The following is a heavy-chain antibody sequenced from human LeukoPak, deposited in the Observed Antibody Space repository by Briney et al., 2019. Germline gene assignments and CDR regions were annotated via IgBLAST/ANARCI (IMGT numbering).Heavy chain of an antibody. CDR3: AKAYIPYYYGMDV. CDR2: ISSGGGST. D-gene: IGHD1-14*01. CDR1: GFTFSSNA. V-gene: IGHV3-23*01. J-gene: IGHJ6*02. Sequence: GGSPRLSCAASGFTFSSNAMSWVRQAPGKGLEWVSAISSGGGSTYYADSVKGRFTISRDNSKNTLYLQMNSLRAEDTAVYYCAKAYIPYYYGMDVWGQGTTVTVSS.